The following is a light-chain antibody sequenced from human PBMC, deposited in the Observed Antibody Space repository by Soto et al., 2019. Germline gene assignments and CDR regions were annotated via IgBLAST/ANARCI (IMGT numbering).Light chain of an antibody. Sequence: QPVLTQSPSASASPGASVKLTCTLSSGHSDYAIAWHQQQPEKGPRYLMKVTSDGSHTKGDGIPDRFSGSSSGADRYLTISSLRSDDEAYYYCQAWGTGGVFGGGTKLTVL. V-gene: IGLV4-69*01. CDR3: QAWGTGGV. CDR1: SGHSDYA. CDR2: VTSDGSH. J-gene: IGLJ3*02.